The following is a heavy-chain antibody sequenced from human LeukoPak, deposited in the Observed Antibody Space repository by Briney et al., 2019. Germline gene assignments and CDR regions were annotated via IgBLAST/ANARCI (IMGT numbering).Heavy chain of an antibody. J-gene: IGHJ4*02. Sequence: SETLSLTCTVSGGSISSSSYYWGWIRQPPGKGLEWIGSICYSGSTYYNPSLKSRVTISVDTSKNQFSLKLSSVTAADTAVYYCARQVATACYFDYWGQGTLVTVSS. CDR2: ICYSGST. V-gene: IGHV4-39*01. CDR1: GGSISSSSYY. CDR3: ARQVATACYFDY. D-gene: IGHD5-12*01.